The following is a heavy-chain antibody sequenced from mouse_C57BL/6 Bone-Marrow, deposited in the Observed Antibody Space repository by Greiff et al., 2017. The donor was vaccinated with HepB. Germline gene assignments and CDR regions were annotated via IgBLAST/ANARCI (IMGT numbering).Heavy chain of an antibody. D-gene: IGHD1-1*01. CDR2: IRSKSSNDAT. J-gene: IGHJ2*01. CDR3: VRDGDYGSSNYFDY. CDR1: GFTFNTYA. V-gene: IGHV10-3*01. Sequence: EVKVVESGGGLVQPKGSLKLSCAASGFTFNTYAMHWVRQAPGKGLEWVARIRSKSSNDATYYADSVTDRFTISRDDSQSMLYLQMNNLKTEDTAMYYCVRDGDYGSSNYFDYWGQGTTLTVSS.